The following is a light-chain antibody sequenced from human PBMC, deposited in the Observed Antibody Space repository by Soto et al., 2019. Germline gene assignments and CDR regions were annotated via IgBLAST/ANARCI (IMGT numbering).Light chain of an antibody. CDR1: QSVSSN. J-gene: IGKJ5*01. Sequence: EIVLTQSPGTLSLSPGERATLSCRASQSVSSNLAWYQQKPGQAPRLLIYGASTRATGIAARFSGSGSGTEFTLTISRLEPEDFAVYYCQQRSNWITFGQGTRLEI. CDR2: GAS. V-gene: IGKV3-11*01. CDR3: QQRSNWIT.